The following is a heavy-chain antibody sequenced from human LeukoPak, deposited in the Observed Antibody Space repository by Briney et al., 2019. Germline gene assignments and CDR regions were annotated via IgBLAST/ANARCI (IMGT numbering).Heavy chain of an antibody. D-gene: IGHD3-10*01. CDR2: IYSGGRT. V-gene: IGHV3-53*04. CDR3: ARVNGGGFDH. CDR1: GFTVSSSY. J-gene: IGHJ4*02. Sequence: PGGSLRLSCAASGFTVSSSYMSWVRQAPGKGLEWVSVIYSGGRTYYADSVKGRFTISSHNSKNTLYLQMNSLRAEDTAVYYCARVNGGGFDHWGQGTLVIVSS.